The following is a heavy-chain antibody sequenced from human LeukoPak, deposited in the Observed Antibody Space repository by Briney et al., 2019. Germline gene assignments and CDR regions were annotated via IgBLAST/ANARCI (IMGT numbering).Heavy chain of an antibody. CDR1: GGSISSYY. J-gene: IGHJ3*02. CDR2: IYYSGST. CDR3: ACRHDAFDI. V-gene: IGHV4-59*01. Sequence: PSETLSLTCTVSGGSISSYYWSWIRQPPGKGLEWIGYIYYSGSTNYNPSLKSRVTISVDTSKNQFSLKLGSVTAADTAVYYCACRHDAFDIWGQGTMVTVSS.